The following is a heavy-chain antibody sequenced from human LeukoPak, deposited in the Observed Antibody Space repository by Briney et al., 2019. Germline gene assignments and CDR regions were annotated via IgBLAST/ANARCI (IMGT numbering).Heavy chain of an antibody. J-gene: IGHJ4*02. Sequence: GGSLRLSCAASGFIFKEAWMSWVRQAPGKGLEWIARVRSEQDGWTKEYAAPVKGRCTVARDDVEHTLSLEMDSLKIEDTAVYYCVADTIAPLAQIDGWGQGTLVIVSS. CDR1: GFIFKEAW. CDR3: VADTIAPLAQIDG. CDR2: VRSEQDGWTK. V-gene: IGHV3-15*01. D-gene: IGHD2/OR15-2a*01.